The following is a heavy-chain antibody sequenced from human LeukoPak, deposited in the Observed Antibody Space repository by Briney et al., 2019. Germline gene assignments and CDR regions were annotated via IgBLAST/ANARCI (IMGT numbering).Heavy chain of an antibody. CDR1: GFTFSSYW. V-gene: IGHV3-74*01. D-gene: IGHD3-16*02. CDR2: INSDGSST. CDR3: ARVILGSRDFDY. J-gene: IGHJ4*02. Sequence: PGGSLRLSCAASGFTFSSYWMHWVRQAPGTGLVWVSRINSDGSSTSYADSVKGRFTISRDNAKNTLYLQMNSLRAEDTAVYYCARVILGSRDFDYWGQGTLVTVSS.